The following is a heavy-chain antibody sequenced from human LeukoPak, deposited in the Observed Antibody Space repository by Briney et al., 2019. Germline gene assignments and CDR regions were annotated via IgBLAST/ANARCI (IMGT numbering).Heavy chain of an antibody. CDR1: GFAFSTYA. V-gene: IGHV3-23*01. D-gene: IGHD2-21*02. CDR2: ISGSGGST. CDR3: AASVVTAIPENFDY. J-gene: IGHJ4*02. Sequence: GGSLRLSCAASGFAFSTYAMSWVRQAPGKGLEWVSAISGSGGSTYYADSVKGRFTISRDNSKNTLYLQMNSLRAEDTAVYYCAASVVTAIPENFDYWGQGTLVTVSS.